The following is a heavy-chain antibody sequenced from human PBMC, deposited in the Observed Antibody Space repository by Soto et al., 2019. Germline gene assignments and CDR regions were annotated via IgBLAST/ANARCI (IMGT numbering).Heavy chain of an antibody. CDR3: ARGFLLGATFYFDY. Sequence: ASVKVSCKASGNTFTTYAMHWVRQAPGQRLEWMGWINPANGNTKYSQKFQDRVTITRDTSASTAYMELSSLRSEDTAVYYCARGFLLGATFYFDYWGPGTLVTVSS. D-gene: IGHD1-26*01. V-gene: IGHV1-3*01. J-gene: IGHJ4*02. CDR2: INPANGNT. CDR1: GNTFTTYA.